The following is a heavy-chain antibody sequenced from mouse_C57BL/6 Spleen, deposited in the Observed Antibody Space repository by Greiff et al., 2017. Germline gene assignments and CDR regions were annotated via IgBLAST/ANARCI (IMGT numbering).Heavy chain of an antibody. Sequence: QVQLKQSGPGLVQPSQSLSITCTVSGFSLTSYGVHWVRQSPGKGLEWLGVIWSGGSTDYNAAFISRLSISKDNSKSQVFFKMNSLQADDTAIYYCARNGKLTPYAMDYWGQGTSVTVSS. CDR2: IWSGGST. V-gene: IGHV2-2*01. CDR1: GFSLTSYG. D-gene: IGHD3-3*01. J-gene: IGHJ4*01. CDR3: ARNGKLTPYAMDY.